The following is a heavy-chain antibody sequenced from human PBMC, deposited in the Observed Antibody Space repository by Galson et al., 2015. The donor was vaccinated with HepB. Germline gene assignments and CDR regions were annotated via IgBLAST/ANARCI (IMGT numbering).Heavy chain of an antibody. V-gene: IGHV7-4-1*02. CDR1: GYTFTSYA. D-gene: IGHD4-17*01. J-gene: IGHJ2*01. Sequence: SVKVSCKASGYTFTSYAMNWVRQAPGQGLEWMGWINTNTGNPTYAQGFTGRFVFSLDTSVSTAYLQISSLKAEDTAVYYCARGGPPTVTTGLGWYFDLWGRGTLVTVSS. CDR3: ARGGPPTVTTGLGWYFDL. CDR2: INTNTGNP.